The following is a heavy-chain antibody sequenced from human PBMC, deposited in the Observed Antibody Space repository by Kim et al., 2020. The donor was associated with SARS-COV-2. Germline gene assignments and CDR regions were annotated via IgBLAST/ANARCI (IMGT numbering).Heavy chain of an antibody. V-gene: IGHV1-69*01. Sequence: QQVRGRVTITADESTSTAYMELSSLRSEDTAVYYCARPTIFKDYYYGMDVWGQGTTVTVSS. CDR3: ARPTIFKDYYYGMDV. J-gene: IGHJ6*02. D-gene: IGHD3-3*01.